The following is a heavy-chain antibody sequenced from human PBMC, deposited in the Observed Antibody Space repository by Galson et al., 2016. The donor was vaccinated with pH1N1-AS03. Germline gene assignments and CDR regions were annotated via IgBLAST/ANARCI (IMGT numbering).Heavy chain of an antibody. CDR1: GSIFSAYP. CDR3: ARDRGWNYGGLDL. CDR2: IGTSSTYI. D-gene: IGHD1-7*01. Sequence: SLRLSCAASGSIFSAYPMNWVRQAPGKGLEWVSFIGTSSTYIYYADSVKGRFTISRDNMKKSLYLQLNSLRAEDTGIYYCARDRGWNYGGLDLWGQGTLVTVSS. J-gene: IGHJ5*02. V-gene: IGHV3-21*01.